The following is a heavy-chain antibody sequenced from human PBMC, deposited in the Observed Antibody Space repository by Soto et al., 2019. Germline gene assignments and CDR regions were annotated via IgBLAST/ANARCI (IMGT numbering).Heavy chain of an antibody. CDR3: LVWPRGMDV. D-gene: IGHD3-10*01. CDR2: IKQDGSEK. Sequence: EVRLVESGGGLVQSGGSLRLSCAASGFTFSDYWMSWVRHAPGKGPEWVANIKQDGSEKYYVDSVKGRFTISRDNAKNSLYLPMSSLGGEDTAVYYCLVWPRGMDVWWKGTRVTVTS. V-gene: IGHV3-7*01. CDR1: GFTFSDYW. J-gene: IGHJ6*01.